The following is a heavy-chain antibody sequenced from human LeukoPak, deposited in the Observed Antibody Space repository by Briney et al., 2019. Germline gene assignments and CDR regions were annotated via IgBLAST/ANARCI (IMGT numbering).Heavy chain of an antibody. V-gene: IGHV1-2*02. CDR3: ARERYSGSYWGY. D-gene: IGHD1-26*01. J-gene: IGHJ4*02. CDR2: INPNSGGT. CDR1: GYTFTGYY. Sequence: ASVKVSCKAPGYTFTGYYMHWVRQAPGQGLEWMGWINPNSGGTNYAQKFQGRVTMTRDTSISTAYMELSRLRSDDTAVYYCARERYSGSYWGYWGQGTLVTVSS.